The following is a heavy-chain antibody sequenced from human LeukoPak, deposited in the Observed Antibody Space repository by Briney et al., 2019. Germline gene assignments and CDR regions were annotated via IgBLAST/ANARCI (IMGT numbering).Heavy chain of an antibody. CDR3: ARVDNWNGWFDP. CDR1: GFTFSSSW. D-gene: IGHD1-1*01. CDR2: INSDGSTT. V-gene: IGHV3-74*01. Sequence: GGSLRLSCAASGFTFSSSWMHWVRQAPGKGLVWVSRINSDGSTTSYADPVKGRFTISRDNAKNTLYLQMNSLRAEDTALYYCARVDNWNGWFDPWGQGTLVTVSS. J-gene: IGHJ5*02.